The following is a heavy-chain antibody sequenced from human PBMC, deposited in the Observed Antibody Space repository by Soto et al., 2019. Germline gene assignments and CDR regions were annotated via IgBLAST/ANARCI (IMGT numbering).Heavy chain of an antibody. CDR3: ATAGNYDSSGRDF. J-gene: IGHJ4*02. CDR1: GFIFNNYA. D-gene: IGHD3-22*01. V-gene: IGHV1-18*04. CDR2: ISANSGKT. Sequence: QVQLVQSGAEVKKPGASVKVSCKACGFIFNNYAITWVRQAPGQGLEWMGWISANSGKTNYAQKLQGRVTMTTDTSTSTAYMELRSLRSDDTAVYYCATAGNYDSSGRDFWGQGTLVTVSS.